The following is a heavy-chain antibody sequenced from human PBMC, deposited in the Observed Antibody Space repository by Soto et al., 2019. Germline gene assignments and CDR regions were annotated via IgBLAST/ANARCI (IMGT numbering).Heavy chain of an antibody. CDR3: ARMPGSYGMDV. Sequence: QVQLVQSGAEVKKPGSSVKVSCKASGGTFSSYTISWVRQAPGQGLEWMGRIVPILGIPNYAQKFQGRVTISADKSTNTAYMELSSLRTEDTAVYYCARMPGSYGMDVWGQGTTVTVSS. V-gene: IGHV1-69*02. CDR1: GGTFSSYT. CDR2: IVPILGIP. D-gene: IGHD1-1*01. J-gene: IGHJ6*02.